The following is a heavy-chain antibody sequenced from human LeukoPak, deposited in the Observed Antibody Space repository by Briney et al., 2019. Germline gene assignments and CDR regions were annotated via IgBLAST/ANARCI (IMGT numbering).Heavy chain of an antibody. CDR3: ARGPYSGSCEDPYYYFDY. D-gene: IGHD1-26*01. V-gene: IGHV4-34*01. Sequence: PSETLSLTCAVYGGSFSGYYWSWIRQPPGKGLEWIGEINHSGSTNYNPSLKSRVTISVDTSKNQFSLKLSSVTAADTAVYYCARGPYSGSCEDPYYYFDYWGQGTLVTVSS. CDR2: INHSGST. J-gene: IGHJ4*02. CDR1: GGSFSGYY.